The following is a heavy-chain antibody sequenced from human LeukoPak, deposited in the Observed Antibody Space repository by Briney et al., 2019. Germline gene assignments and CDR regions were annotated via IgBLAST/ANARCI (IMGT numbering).Heavy chain of an antibody. CDR1: GFTFSSYG. V-gene: IGHV3-30*18. CDR2: ISYDGSNK. J-gene: IGHJ3*02. CDR3: WKVVWGHAFEI. D-gene: IGHD2-8*01. Sequence: GGSLRLSCAASGFTFSSYGMRWVRQAPGKGLEWVAVISYDGSNKYYADSVKGRFTISRDNSKNTLYLQMHSLRAEDTAVYYCWKVVWGHAFEIWGQGAKLTVSS.